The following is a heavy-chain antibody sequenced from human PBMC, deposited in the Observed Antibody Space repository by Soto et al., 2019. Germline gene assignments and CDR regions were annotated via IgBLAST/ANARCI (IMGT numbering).Heavy chain of an antibody. CDR2: IYYSGST. Sequence: QMQLQESGPGVVKPSQTLSLTCTVSGGSIISSGYYWSWIRQHPGKGLEWIGYIYYSGSTYYNPSLKSRVTISVDTSKNQFSLKLNSVTAADTAVYYCARGERSAYDWRPDYWGQGTLVTVSS. CDR1: GGSIISSGYY. CDR3: ARGERSAYDWRPDY. V-gene: IGHV4-31*03. J-gene: IGHJ4*02. D-gene: IGHD5-12*01.